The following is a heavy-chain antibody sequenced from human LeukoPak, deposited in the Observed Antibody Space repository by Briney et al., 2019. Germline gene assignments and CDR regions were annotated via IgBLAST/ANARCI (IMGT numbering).Heavy chain of an antibody. CDR3: ARDLGYCSGGSCYREDAFDI. CDR2: INPSGGST. J-gene: IGHJ4*02. Sequence: ASVKVSCKASGYTFTSYYMHWVRQAPGQGLEWMGIINPSGGSTSYAQKFQGRVTMTRDTSTSTVYMELSSLRSEYTAVYYCARDLGYCSGGSCYREDAFDIWGQGTLVTVSS. V-gene: IGHV1-46*01. CDR1: GYTFTSYY. D-gene: IGHD2-15*01.